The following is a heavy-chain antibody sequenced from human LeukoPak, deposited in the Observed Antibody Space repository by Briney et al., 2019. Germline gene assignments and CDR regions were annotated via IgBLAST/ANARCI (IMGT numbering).Heavy chain of an antibody. V-gene: IGHV1-46*01. J-gene: IGHJ4*02. CDR2: INPSGGST. D-gene: IGHD3-10*01. Sequence: ASVKVSCKASGYTFTSYYMHWVRQAPGQGLEWMGIINPSGGSTSYAQKFQGRVTMTRDTSTSTVYMELSSLRSEDTAVYYCARVVRLGSGSYHPDYWGQGTLVTVSS. CDR1: GYTFTSYY. CDR3: ARVVRLGSGSYHPDY.